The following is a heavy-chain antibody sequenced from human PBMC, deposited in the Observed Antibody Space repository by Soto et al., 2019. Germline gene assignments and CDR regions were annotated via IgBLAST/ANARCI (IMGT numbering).Heavy chain of an antibody. D-gene: IGHD3-10*01. V-gene: IGHV3-30*18. J-gene: IGHJ4*02. CDR3: AKRSYGSGSYLIDY. CDR1: GFTFSSYG. CDR2: ISYDGSNK. Sequence: GGSLRLSCAASGFTFSSYGMHWVRQAPGKGLEWVAVISYDGSNKYYADSVKGRFTISRDNSKNTLYLQMNSLRAEDTAVYYCAKRSYGSGSYLIDYWGQGTLVAVSS.